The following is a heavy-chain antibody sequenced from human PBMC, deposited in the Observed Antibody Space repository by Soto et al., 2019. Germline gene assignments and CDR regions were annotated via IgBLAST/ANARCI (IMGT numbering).Heavy chain of an antibody. D-gene: IGHD4-17*01. Sequence: QVQLVQSGAEVKKPGSSVKVSCKASGGTFSSYAISWVRQAPGQGLEWMGGIIPIFGTANYAQKFQGRVTITADESTSTAYMELRSLRSDDTAVYYCARGDYVDYTGSNDAFDIWGQGTMVTVSS. V-gene: IGHV1-69*12. CDR3: ARGDYVDYTGSNDAFDI. CDR1: GGTFSSYA. J-gene: IGHJ3*02. CDR2: IIPIFGTA.